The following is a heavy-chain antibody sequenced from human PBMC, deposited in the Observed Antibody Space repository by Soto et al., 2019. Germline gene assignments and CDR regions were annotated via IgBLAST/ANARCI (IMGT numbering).Heavy chain of an antibody. J-gene: IGHJ4*02. CDR2: ISSSSSTI. CDR1: GFTFSSYS. Sequence: EVQLVESGGGLVQPGGSLRLSCAASGFTFSSYSMNWVRQARGKGLEWVSYISSSSSTIYYADSVKGRFTISRDNAKNSLYLQMNSLRAEDTAVYYCAPHSGYYDYWGQGTLVTVSS. V-gene: IGHV3-48*01. CDR3: APHSGYYDY. D-gene: IGHD3-22*01.